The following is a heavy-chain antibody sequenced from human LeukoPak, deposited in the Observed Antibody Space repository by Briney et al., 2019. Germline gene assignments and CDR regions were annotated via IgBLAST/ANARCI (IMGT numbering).Heavy chain of an antibody. CDR2: ISGSGGST. CDR1: GFTFSSYA. CDR3: AKSYYDFWSGYTRYWYFDL. V-gene: IGHV3-23*01. Sequence: PGGSLRLSCAASGFTFSSYAMSWVRQAPGKGLEWVSAISGSGGSTYYADSVKGRFTISRDNSKNTLYLQMNSLRAKDTAVYYCAKSYYDFWSGYTRYWYFDLWGRGTLVTVSS. J-gene: IGHJ2*01. D-gene: IGHD3-3*01.